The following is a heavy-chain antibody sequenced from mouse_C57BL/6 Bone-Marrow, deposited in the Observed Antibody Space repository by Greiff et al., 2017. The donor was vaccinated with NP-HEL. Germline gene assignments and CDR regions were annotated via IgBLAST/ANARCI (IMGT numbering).Heavy chain of an antibody. V-gene: IGHV14-4*01. Sequence: EVQLLESGAELVRPGDSVKLSCTASGFNIKDDYMHWVKQRPEQGLEWIGCIDPGNGDTEYASKFQGTATITADTSSNTAYLQLSSLTSEDTAVYYCTVYGYYFDYWDQGTTLTVSS. CDR3: TVYGYYFDY. J-gene: IGHJ2*01. CDR2: IDPGNGDT. D-gene: IGHD1-1*01. CDR1: GFNIKDDY.